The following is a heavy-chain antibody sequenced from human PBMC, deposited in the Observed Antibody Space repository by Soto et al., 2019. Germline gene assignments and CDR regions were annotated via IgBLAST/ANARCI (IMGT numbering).Heavy chain of an antibody. CDR1: GDSLSSGGHY. J-gene: IGHJ4*02. CDR2: IYDSVNT. CDR3: ARLDHRGYFAILTDY. D-gene: IGHD3-9*01. V-gene: IGHV4-31*03. Sequence: SETLSLTCTVSGDSLSSGGHYWSWIRQHPGKGLEWIGHIYDSVNTYYGPSLRSRVTISADMSKNQFSLNLRSVTAADTAVYYCARLDHRGYFAILTDYWGQGTLVTVSS.